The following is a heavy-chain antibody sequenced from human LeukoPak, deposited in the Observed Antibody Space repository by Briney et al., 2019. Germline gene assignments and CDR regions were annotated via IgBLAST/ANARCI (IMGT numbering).Heavy chain of an antibody. CDR1: GGSISSYY. CDR2: IYYSGST. D-gene: IGHD3-10*01. V-gene: IGHV4-59*01. J-gene: IGHJ4*02. Sequence: SETLSLTCTVSGGSISSYYWSWIRQPPGKGLEWIGYIYYSGSTNYNPSLKSRVTISVDTSKNQFSLKLSSVTAADTAVYYCARAEGSGSYYNAYFDHWGQGTLVTVSS. CDR3: ARAEGSGSYYNAYFDH.